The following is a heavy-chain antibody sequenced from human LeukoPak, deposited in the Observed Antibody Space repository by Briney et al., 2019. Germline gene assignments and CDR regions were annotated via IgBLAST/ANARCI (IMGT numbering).Heavy chain of an antibody. CDR1: QFTFSDYY. CDR3: ARVIVATSYYFDY. J-gene: IGHJ4*02. D-gene: IGHD5-12*01. CDR2: ISSGATTI. V-gene: IGHV3-11*01. Sequence: SGGSLRLSCAASQFTFSDYYMSWIRQAPGKGLEWVSYISSGATTIYYADSVKGRFTISRDNAKNSLYLQMNSLRAEDTAVYYCARVIVATSYYFDYWGQGTLVTVSS.